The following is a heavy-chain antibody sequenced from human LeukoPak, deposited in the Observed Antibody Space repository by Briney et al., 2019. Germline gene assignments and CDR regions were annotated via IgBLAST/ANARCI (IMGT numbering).Heavy chain of an antibody. D-gene: IGHD3-10*01. CDR3: ARLGFGSLGYYYGMNV. V-gene: IGHV3-53*01. J-gene: IGHJ6*02. Sequence: PGGSLRLSCAASGFTFSSFAINWVRQAPGKGLEWVSVIYSGGNTYYADSVRGRFIISRDNSKNTLYLQMNSLRAEDTAVYYCARLGFGSLGYYYGMNVWGQGTTVTVSS. CDR1: GFTFSSFA. CDR2: IYSGGNT.